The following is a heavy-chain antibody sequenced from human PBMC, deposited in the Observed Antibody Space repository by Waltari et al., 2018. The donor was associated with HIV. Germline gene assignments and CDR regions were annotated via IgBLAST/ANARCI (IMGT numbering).Heavy chain of an antibody. CDR2: IYYSGST. D-gene: IGHD3-22*01. V-gene: IGHV4-39*01. J-gene: IGHJ4*02. CDR3: ARHDSSGLRPWY. Sequence: QLQLQESGPGLVKPSETLSLTCTVSGGSISSSSYYWGWIRQPPGKGLEWIGSIYYSGSTYYNPSLKSRVTISVDTSKNQFSLKLSSVTAADTAVYYCARHDSSGLRPWYWGQGTLVTVSS. CDR1: GGSISSSSYY.